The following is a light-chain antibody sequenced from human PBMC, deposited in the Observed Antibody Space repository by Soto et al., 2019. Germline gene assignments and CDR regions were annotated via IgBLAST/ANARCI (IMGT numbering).Light chain of an antibody. J-gene: IGLJ1*01. CDR2: DVS. Sequence: QSVLTQPRSVSGSPGQSVTISCTGTSSDVGGYNYVSWYQEQPGKAPKLMIYDVSKRPSGVPDRLSGSKSGNTASLTISGLQAEDEADYYCCSYAGSYSYVFGTGTK. CDR3: CSYAGSYSYV. CDR1: SSDVGGYNY. V-gene: IGLV2-11*01.